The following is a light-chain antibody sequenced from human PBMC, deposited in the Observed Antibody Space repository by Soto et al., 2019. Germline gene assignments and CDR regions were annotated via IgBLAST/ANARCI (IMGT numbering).Light chain of an antibody. CDR3: QHTYTMPLA. Sequence: DIQMTQSPSSLSASVGDRVTITCRASQTISSSLNWYQQKPGNAPKLLIYAASSLQSGVPSRFSGSGSGTDFTLTISSLQPEDFATYYCQHTYTMPLAFGGGTKVDIK. J-gene: IGKJ4*01. V-gene: IGKV1-39*01. CDR1: QTISSS. CDR2: AAS.